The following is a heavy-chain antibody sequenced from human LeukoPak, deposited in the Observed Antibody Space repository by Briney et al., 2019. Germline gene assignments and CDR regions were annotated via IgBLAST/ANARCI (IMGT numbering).Heavy chain of an antibody. CDR2: ISSSSSTI. CDR3: ARLGGYSLDY. CDR1: GFIFDDYA. V-gene: IGHV3-48*01. Sequence: GGSLRLSCAASGFIFDDYAMHWVRQAPGKGLEWVSYISSSSSTIYYADSVKGRFTISRDNAKNSLYLQMNSPRAEDTAVYYCARLGGYSLDYWGQGTLVTVSS. J-gene: IGHJ4*02. D-gene: IGHD4-23*01.